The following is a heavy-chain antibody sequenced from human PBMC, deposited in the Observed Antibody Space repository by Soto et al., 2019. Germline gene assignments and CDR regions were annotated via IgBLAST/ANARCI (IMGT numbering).Heavy chain of an antibody. CDR3: ARAIGPTLFDY. V-gene: IGHV3-13*04. D-gene: IGHD3-22*01. CDR1: VFTVISYD. J-gene: IGHJ4*02. CDR2: IGTTGDT. Sequence: GPLRLCCSASVFTVISYDMNWVRQVTGKGLEWVSAIGTTGDTYYAGSVKGRFTISRENAKNSLYLQMNSLRAGDTAIYFCARAIGPTLFDYWGQGTLVTV.